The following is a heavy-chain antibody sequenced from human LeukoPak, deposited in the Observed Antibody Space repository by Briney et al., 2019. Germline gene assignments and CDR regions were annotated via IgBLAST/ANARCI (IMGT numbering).Heavy chain of an antibody. CDR3: ARVSWIEYGGNSRVNWVEP. D-gene: IGHD4-23*01. Sequence: SETLSLTCAVSGGSISSGGYSWSWIRQPPGKGLEWIGYIYHSGSTYYNPSLKSRVTISVDRSKNQFSLKLSSVTAADTAVYYWARVSWIEYGGNSRVNWVEPWGQGNLV. J-gene: IGHJ5*01. CDR1: GGSISSGGYS. V-gene: IGHV4-30-2*01. CDR2: IYHSGST.